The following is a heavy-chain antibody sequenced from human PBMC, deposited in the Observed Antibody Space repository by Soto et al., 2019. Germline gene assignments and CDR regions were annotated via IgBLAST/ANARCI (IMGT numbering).Heavy chain of an antibody. CDR2: ISAYNGNT. D-gene: IGHD3-9*01. CDR1: GYTFTSYG. Sequence: ASVKVSCKASGYTFTSYGISWVRQAPGQGLEWMGWISAYNGNTNYAQKLQGRVTMTTDTSTSTAYIELRSLRSDDTAVYYCERDFTSPWDILIGFAYWGEGTLVTVSS. V-gene: IGHV1-18*01. CDR3: ERDFTSPWDILIGFAY. J-gene: IGHJ4*02.